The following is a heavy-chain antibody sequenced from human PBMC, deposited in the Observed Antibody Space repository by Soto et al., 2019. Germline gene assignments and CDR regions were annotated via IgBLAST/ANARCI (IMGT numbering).Heavy chain of an antibody. CDR2: INSDGSST. D-gene: IGHD3-16*02. J-gene: IGHJ6*03. CDR3: ARGPHIMITFGGVIVSYYMDV. CDR1: GFTFSSYW. Sequence: TGGSLRLSCAASGFTFSSYWMHWVRQAPGKGLVWVSRINSDGSSTSYADSVKGRFTISRDNAKNTLYLQTNSLRAEDTAVYYCARGPHIMITFGGVIVSYYMDVWGKGTTVTVSS. V-gene: IGHV3-74*01.